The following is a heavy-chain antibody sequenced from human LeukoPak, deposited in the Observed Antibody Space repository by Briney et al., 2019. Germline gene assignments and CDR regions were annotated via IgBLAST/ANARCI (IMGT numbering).Heavy chain of an antibody. CDR3: ARDGAVAGTRQYYFDY. V-gene: IGHV3-48*04. Sequence: GSLRLSCAASGFTFSSYSMNWVRQAPGKGLEWVSYISSSSSTIYYADSVKGRFTISRDNAKNSLYLQMNSLRAEDTAVYYCARDGAVAGTRQYYFDYWGQGTLVTVSS. D-gene: IGHD6-19*01. J-gene: IGHJ4*02. CDR2: ISSSSSTI. CDR1: GFTFSSYS.